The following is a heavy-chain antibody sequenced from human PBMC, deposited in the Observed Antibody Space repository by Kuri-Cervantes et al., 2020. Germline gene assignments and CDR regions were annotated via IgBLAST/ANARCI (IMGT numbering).Heavy chain of an antibody. J-gene: IGHJ4*02. CDR2: IRYDGSNK. Sequence: GESLKISCVASGIIFSMYGMHWVRQAPGKGLEWVAFIRYDGSNKNYADAVKGRFTVSRDNAKNSLYLQLNSLRAEDTALYYCARLNSTTVPSFDYWGQGTLVTVSS. CDR1: GIIFSMYG. D-gene: IGHD4-17*01. CDR3: ARLNSTTVPSFDY. V-gene: IGHV3-30*02.